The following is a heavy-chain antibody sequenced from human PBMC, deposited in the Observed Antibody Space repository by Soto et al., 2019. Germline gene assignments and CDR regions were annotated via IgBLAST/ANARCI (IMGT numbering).Heavy chain of an antibody. V-gene: IGHV4-31*03. Sequence: SETLSLTCTVSGGSISSGGYYWSWIRQHPGKGLEWIGYIYYSGSTYYNPSLKSRVTISVDTSKNQFSLKLSSVTAADTAVYYCARAPADHYYDSSGQGFDYWGQGTLVTVSS. CDR3: ARAPADHYYDSSGQGFDY. CDR1: GGSISSGGYY. J-gene: IGHJ4*02. D-gene: IGHD3-22*01. CDR2: IYYSGST.